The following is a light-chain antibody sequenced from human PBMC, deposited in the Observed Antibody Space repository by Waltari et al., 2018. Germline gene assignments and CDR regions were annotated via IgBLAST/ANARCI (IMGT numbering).Light chain of an antibody. V-gene: IGLV2-14*01. CDR1: RSDVGGFNY. Sequence: QSALSQPASVSGSPGQSITISCTGARSDVGGFNYVYWYQQNPGKAPKRLIFEATKRPSGVSIRFAGSTSGNTASLTISGLQAEDEADYYCSSYASSNFLVFGGGTKVTVL. CDR3: SSYASSNFLV. J-gene: IGLJ3*02. CDR2: EAT.